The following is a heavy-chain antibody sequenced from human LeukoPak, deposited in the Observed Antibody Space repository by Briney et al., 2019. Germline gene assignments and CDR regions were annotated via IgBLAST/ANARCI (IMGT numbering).Heavy chain of an antibody. CDR1: GGSFSGYY. Sequence: SETLSLTCAVYGGSFSGYYWSWIRQPPGKGLEWIGEINHSGSTNYNPSLKSRVTISVDTSKNQFSLKLSSVTAADTAVYYCARDAWGVSWGQGTLVTVSS. J-gene: IGHJ4*02. D-gene: IGHD3-16*01. V-gene: IGHV4-34*01. CDR3: ARDAWGVS. CDR2: INHSGST.